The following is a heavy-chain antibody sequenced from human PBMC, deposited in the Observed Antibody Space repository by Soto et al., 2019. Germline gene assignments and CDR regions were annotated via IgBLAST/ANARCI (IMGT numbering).Heavy chain of an antibody. CDR3: ARQYYYGSGSYYHRPSDF. Sequence: SVTLCLTCTVSGGTISSNYWSWIRQPTGKGLEWIGYIYYSGSTYYTPSLKRRVTISVATSKNHFSLKLSSGTAAETAVYYCARQYYYGSGSYYHRPSDFWGKGTRVTVS. CDR1: GGTISSNY. J-gene: IGHJ4*02. CDR2: IYYSGST. V-gene: IGHV4-59*08. D-gene: IGHD3-10*01.